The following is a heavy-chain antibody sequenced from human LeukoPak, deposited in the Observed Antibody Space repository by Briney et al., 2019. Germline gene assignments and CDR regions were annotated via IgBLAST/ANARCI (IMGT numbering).Heavy chain of an antibody. CDR2: IYYSGST. V-gene: IGHV4-34*01. CDR3: ASHDVAATYFDY. J-gene: IGHJ4*02. D-gene: IGHD1-26*01. CDR1: GGSFSGYY. Sequence: PSETLSLTCAVYGGSFSGYYWSWIRQTPGKGLEWIGSIYYSGSTYYNPSLKSRVTISVDTSKNQFSLKLSSVTAADTAVYYCASHDVAATYFDYWGQGTLVTVSS.